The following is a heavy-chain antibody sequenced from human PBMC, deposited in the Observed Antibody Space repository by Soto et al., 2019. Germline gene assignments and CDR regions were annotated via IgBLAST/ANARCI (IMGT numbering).Heavy chain of an antibody. CDR1: GYTFTGYY. CDR2: INPNSGGT. CDR3: ARDYYITGTTWDYYYGMDV. Sequence: ASVKVSCKASGYTFTGYYMHWVRQAPGQGLAWMGWINPNSGGTNYAQKFQGRVTMTRDTSISTAYMELSRLRSDDTAVYYCARDYYITGTTWDYYYGMDVWGQGTTVTVSS. D-gene: IGHD1-20*01. V-gene: IGHV1-2*02. J-gene: IGHJ6*02.